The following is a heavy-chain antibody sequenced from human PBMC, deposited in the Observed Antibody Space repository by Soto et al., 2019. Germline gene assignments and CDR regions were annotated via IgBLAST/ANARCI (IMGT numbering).Heavy chain of an antibody. D-gene: IGHD3-9*01. J-gene: IGHJ4*02. CDR1: GFTFSSYA. V-gene: IGHV3-23*01. CDR3: AKTPRYDILTGYYIYFDY. CDR2: ISGSGGST. Sequence: PGGSLRLSCAASGFTFSSYAMIWVRQAPGKGLEWVSAISGSGGSTYYADSVKGRFTISRDNSKNTLYLQMNSLGAEDTAVYYCAKTPRYDILTGYYIYFDYWGQGTLVTVSS.